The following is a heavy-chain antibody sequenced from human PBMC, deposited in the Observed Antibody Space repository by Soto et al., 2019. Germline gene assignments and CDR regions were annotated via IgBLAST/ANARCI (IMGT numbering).Heavy chain of an antibody. CDR1: DSSFRVRSGY. D-gene: IGHD6-13*01. Sequence: TMYLPSPSSDSSFRVRSGYWAWIRQPPGKGLEWIGTIYSGSTYYNTSLKSRRTITVVTSKNQFSLKQRSVAAAEAAVDFYSTRQGMAVGGGFDYWGQGTPVTVSS. CDR3: STRQGMAVGGGFDY. J-gene: IGHJ4*02. V-gene: IGHV4-39*01. CDR2: IYSGST.